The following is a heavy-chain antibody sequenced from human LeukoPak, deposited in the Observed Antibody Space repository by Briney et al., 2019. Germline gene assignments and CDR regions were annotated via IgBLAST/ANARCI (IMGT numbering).Heavy chain of an antibody. CDR3: ARGDSVPLGGGNLLRVLYFHD. Sequence: ASVKVSCKASGGSFTNCPFHWLRQAPGQGLEWMGGIIPMFGSTDYAQKFQGRLTITADESTTTAYLELSSLRSEDTAVYYCARGDSVPLGGGNLLRVLYFHDWGQGTLVAVSS. D-gene: IGHD4-23*01. V-gene: IGHV1-69*13. CDR2: IIPMFGST. CDR1: GGSFTNCP. J-gene: IGHJ1*01.